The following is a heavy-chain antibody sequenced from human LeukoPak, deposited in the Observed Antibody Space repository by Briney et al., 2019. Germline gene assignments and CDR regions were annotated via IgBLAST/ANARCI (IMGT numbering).Heavy chain of an antibody. Sequence: SETLSLTCTVSGGSISSYYWSWIRQPPGKGREWIGYIYYSGSTNYNPSLKSRVTISVDTSKNQFSLKLSSVTAADTAVYYCAARPFYYGSGSYPPFSYWGQGTLVTVSS. D-gene: IGHD3-10*01. CDR2: IYYSGST. CDR3: AARPFYYGSGSYPPFSY. CDR1: GGSISSYY. J-gene: IGHJ4*02. V-gene: IGHV4-59*01.